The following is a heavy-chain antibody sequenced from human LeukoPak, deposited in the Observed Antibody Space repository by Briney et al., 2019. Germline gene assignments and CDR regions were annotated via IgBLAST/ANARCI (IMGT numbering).Heavy chain of an antibody. V-gene: IGHV4-4*07. CDR2: IYTSGST. J-gene: IGHJ6*03. Sequence: PSETLSLTCTVSGGSISSYYWSWIRQPAGKGLEWIGRIYTSGSTNYNPSLKSRVTMSVDTSKNQFSLKLSSVTAADTAVYYCARVPIEYSSSREGYYYYYMDVWGKGTTVTVSS. CDR3: ARVPIEYSSSREGYYYYYMDV. D-gene: IGHD6-6*01. CDR1: GGSISSYY.